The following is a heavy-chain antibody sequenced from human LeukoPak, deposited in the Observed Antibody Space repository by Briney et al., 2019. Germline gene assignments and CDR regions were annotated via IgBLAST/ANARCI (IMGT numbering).Heavy chain of an antibody. J-gene: IGHJ4*02. Sequence: SQTLSLTCAISGDTVSSNTAAYNWLRLSPSRGLEWLGRTYYRSTWLNEYAPSVRGRITVSPDTSKNQFSLQLNSATPADTAVYYCARDRLGMGFWGQGTPVIVSS. D-gene: IGHD7-27*01. CDR3: ARDRLGMGF. CDR1: GDTVSSNTAA. V-gene: IGHV6-1*01. CDR2: TYYRSTWLN.